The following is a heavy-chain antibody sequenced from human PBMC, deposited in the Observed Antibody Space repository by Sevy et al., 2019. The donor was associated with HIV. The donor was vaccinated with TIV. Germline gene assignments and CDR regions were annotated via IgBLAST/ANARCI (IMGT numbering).Heavy chain of an antibody. V-gene: IGHV4-59*01. J-gene: IGHJ4*02. CDR1: GGSISSYY. CDR3: ARETSRGDFDY. Sequence: SESLSLTCTVSGGSISSYYWSWIRQPPGKGLEWIGYIYYSGSTNYNPSLKSRVTISVDTSKNQFSLKLSSVTAADTAVYYCARETSRGDFDYWGQGTLVTVSS. CDR2: IYYSGST.